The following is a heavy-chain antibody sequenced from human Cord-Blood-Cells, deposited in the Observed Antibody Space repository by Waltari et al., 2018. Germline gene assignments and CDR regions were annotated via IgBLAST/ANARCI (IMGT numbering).Heavy chain of an antibody. V-gene: IGHV1-69*06. CDR3: ARNYDILTGHAFDI. D-gene: IGHD3-9*01. CDR2: IIPIFGTA. J-gene: IGHJ3*02. CDR1: GGTFSSYA. Sequence: QVQLVQSGAEVKKPGSSVKVSCKASGGTFSSYAISWVRQAPGQGLEWMGGIIPIFGTANDAQKFQGRVTITADKSTSTAYMELSSLRSEDTAVYYCARNYDILTGHAFDIWGQGTMVTVSS.